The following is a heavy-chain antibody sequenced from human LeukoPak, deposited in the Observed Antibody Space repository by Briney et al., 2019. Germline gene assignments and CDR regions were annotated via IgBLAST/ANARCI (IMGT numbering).Heavy chain of an antibody. D-gene: IGHD2-15*01. CDR3: ARGHGGIVVVVRDAFDI. CDR1: GFTFSSYA. CDR2: ISYDGSNK. Sequence: QPGGSLRLSCAASGFTFSSYAVHWVRQAPGKGLEWVAVISYDGSNKYYADSVKGRFTISRDNSKNTLYLQMNSLRAEDTAVYYCARGHGGIVVVVRDAFDIWGQGTMVIVSS. J-gene: IGHJ3*02. V-gene: IGHV3-30-3*01.